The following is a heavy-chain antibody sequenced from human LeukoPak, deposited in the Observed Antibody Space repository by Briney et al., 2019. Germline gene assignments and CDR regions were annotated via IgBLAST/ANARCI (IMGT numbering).Heavy chain of an antibody. CDR1: GGSISGSSYY. V-gene: IGHV4-39*07. J-gene: IGHJ4*02. CDR2: IYHSGST. D-gene: IGHD6-19*01. Sequence: TSETLSLTCAVSGGSISGSSYYWGWIRQPPGKGLEWIGEIYHSGSTNYNPSLKSRVTISVDKSKNQFSLKLSSVTAADTAVYYCARKLSSGWRFFAYWGQGTLVTVSS. CDR3: ARKLSSGWRFFAY.